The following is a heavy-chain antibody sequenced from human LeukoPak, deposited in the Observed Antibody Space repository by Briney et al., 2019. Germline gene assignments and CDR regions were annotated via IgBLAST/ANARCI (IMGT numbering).Heavy chain of an antibody. D-gene: IGHD3-10*01. CDR1: GFTFSSYS. CDR2: MNSSRSII. V-gene: IGHV3-48*01. J-gene: IGHJ4*02. Sequence: PGGSLRLSCAASGFTFSSYSMNWVRQARGKGLEWVSYMNSSRSIIYYGDSVKGRFHISRDNVKNSLYLQMNSLRPEDTAVYYCARDPGGYFDYWGQGTLVTVSS. CDR3: ARDPGGYFDY.